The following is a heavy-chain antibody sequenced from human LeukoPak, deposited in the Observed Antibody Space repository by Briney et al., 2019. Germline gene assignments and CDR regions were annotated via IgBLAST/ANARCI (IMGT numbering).Heavy chain of an antibody. V-gene: IGHV1-2*02. CDR2: INPNSGDT. CDR3: ATQRGSYLWGTDFDY. CDR1: GYTFTGYY. Sequence: ASVKVSCKASGYTFTGYYMHWVRQAPGQGLEWMGWINPNSGDTKYAQKFQGRVTMTRDTSIRTAYMELSRLRSDDTAVYYCATQRGSYLWGTDFDYWGQGSLVTVSS. J-gene: IGHJ4*02. D-gene: IGHD3-16*01.